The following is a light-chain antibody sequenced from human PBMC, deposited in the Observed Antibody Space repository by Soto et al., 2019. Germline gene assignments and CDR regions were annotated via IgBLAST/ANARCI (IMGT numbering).Light chain of an antibody. Sequence: VLTQPPSASGSPGQSVTISCTGTSSDVGGYNYVSWYQHHPGKAPKLMIYEVSKRPSGVPDRFSGSKSGNTASLTVSGLQAEDEADYYCSSYAGTDNFVFGTGTKVTVL. CDR3: SSYAGTDNFV. V-gene: IGLV2-8*01. J-gene: IGLJ1*01. CDR2: EVS. CDR1: SSDVGGYNY.